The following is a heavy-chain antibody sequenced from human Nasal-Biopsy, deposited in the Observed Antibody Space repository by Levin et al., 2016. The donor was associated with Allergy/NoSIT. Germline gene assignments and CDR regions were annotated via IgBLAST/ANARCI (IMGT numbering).Heavy chain of an antibody. CDR3: VIALYYRRAWKFDP. Sequence: GESLKISCKGSGYTFTNNWIGWVRQMPEKGLEWVGIIYPGDSSTRYSPSFEGQVTITANKSISTAFLYWNSLKASDSAMYYCVIALYYRRAWKFDPWGQGTLVTVSS. J-gene: IGHJ5*02. CDR1: GYTFTNNW. D-gene: IGHD3-10*01. CDR2: IYPGDSST. V-gene: IGHV5-51*01.